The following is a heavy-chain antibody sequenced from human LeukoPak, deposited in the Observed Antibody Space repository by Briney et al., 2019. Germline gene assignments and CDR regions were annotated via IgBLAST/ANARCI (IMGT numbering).Heavy chain of an antibody. D-gene: IGHD3-10*01. CDR1: GGSISSYC. CDR2: IYYSGST. V-gene: IGHV4-59*01. CDR3: ARSLGWPDNWFDP. J-gene: IGHJ5*02. Sequence: SETLSLTRTVSGGSISSYCWSWIRQPPGKGLEWIGYIYYSGSTNYNPSLKSRVTISVDTSKNQFSLKLSSVTAADTAVYYCARSLGWPDNWFDPWGQGTLVTVSS.